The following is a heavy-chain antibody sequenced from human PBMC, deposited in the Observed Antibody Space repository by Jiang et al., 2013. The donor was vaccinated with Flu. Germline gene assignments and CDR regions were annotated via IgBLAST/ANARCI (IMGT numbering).Heavy chain of an antibody. CDR2: INPNSGGT. V-gene: IGHV1-2*02. Sequence: SGAEVKMPGASVKISCKTSGYSFTSWTMHWVRQAPGQGLEWMGWINPNSGGTVSAQKFQGRVTMTSDTSVSTAYLDLTGLRSGDTAVYFCARGGSLTGSYIPPFQYWGQGTLVTVSS. CDR1: GYSFTSWT. J-gene: IGHJ4*02. D-gene: IGHD3-9*01. CDR3: ARGGSLTGSYIPPFQY.